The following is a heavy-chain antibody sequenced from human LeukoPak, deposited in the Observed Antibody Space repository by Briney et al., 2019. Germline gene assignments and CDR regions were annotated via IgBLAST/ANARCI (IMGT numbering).Heavy chain of an antibody. Sequence: DSVKVSCKASGYTFTGSGWYLYWLRQAPGQGLECVGWIHPNNGATLYAQKFQGRVAMTTDTSISTAYMELSRLRPDDTAMYYCARDGPARIVDFDYWGQGTLVTVSS. CDR3: ARDGPARIVDFDY. CDR2: IHPNNGAT. D-gene: IGHD3-22*01. CDR1: GYTFTGSGWY. V-gene: IGHV1-2*02. J-gene: IGHJ4*02.